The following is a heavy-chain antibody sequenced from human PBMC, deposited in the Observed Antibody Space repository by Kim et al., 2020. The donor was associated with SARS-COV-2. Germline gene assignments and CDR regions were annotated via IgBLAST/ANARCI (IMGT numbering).Heavy chain of an antibody. V-gene: IGHV3-21*04. CDR2: ISSSSSYI. D-gene: IGHD4-17*01. J-gene: IGHJ6*02. CDR3: ARDHTVTTFRGMDV. Sequence: GGSLRLSCAASGFTFSSYSMNWVRQAPGKGLEWVSSISSSSSYIYYADSVKGRFTISRDNAKNSLYLQMNSLRAEDTAVYYCARDHTVTTFRGMDVWGQGTTVTVSS. CDR1: GFTFSSYS.